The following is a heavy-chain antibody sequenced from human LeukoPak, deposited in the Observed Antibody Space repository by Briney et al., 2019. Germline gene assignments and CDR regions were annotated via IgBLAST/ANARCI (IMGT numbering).Heavy chain of an antibody. CDR3: ARRSSGGGLFDY. Sequence: PSETLSLTCTVSGGSISSSSYYWGWIRQPPGKGLEWIGSIFYSGNTYYNASLKSRVTISVDTSKNHFSLKLSSVTSADTAVYYCARRSSGGGLFDYSGQGTLVTVSS. CDR1: GGSISSSSYY. J-gene: IGHJ4*02. D-gene: IGHD6-19*01. V-gene: IGHV4-39*02. CDR2: IFYSGNT.